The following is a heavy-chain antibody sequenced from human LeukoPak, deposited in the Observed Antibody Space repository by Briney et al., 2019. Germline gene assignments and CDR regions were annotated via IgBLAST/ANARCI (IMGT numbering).Heavy chain of an antibody. D-gene: IGHD3-9*01. V-gene: IGHV3-33*08. J-gene: IGHJ5*02. CDR2: IGYDGSNK. CDR1: GFTFSSYG. CDR3: ARGVLRYFDWLSHNWFDP. Sequence: GGSLRLSCAASGFTFSSYGMHWVRQAPGKGLEWVAVIGYDGSNKYYADSVKGRFTISRDNSKNTLYLQMNSLRAEDTAVYYCARGVLRYFDWLSHNWFDPWGQGTLVTVSS.